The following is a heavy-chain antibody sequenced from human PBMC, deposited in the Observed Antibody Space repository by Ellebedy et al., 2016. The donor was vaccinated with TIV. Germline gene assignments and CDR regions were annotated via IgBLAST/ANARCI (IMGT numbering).Heavy chain of an antibody. D-gene: IGHD3-10*01. CDR1: GYSFTNYW. CDR2: IYPGYSDT. CDR3: ARRMVRGGNRYAMDV. V-gene: IGHV5-51*01. Sequence: GESLKISCQASGYSFTNYWIGWVRQMPGKGLEWKGIIYPGYSDTRHSPSFEGQVTISVDKSISTAYLQWNSLKASDTATYYCARRMVRGGNRYAMDVWGQGTTVTVSS. J-gene: IGHJ6*02.